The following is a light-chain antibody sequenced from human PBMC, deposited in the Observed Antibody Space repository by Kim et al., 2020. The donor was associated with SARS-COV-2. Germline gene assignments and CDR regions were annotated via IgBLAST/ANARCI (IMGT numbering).Light chain of an antibody. CDR2: VNSDGSF. CDR3: QTWDTVRVQ. Sequence: VTLPGSLNGGHSTNSIAWNQQQPEKGPRYLLSVNSDGSFIRGDGIPDRFSGSSSGAERYLIISSLQSEDETEYYCQTWDTVRVQFGGGTQLTVL. J-gene: IGLJ3*02. V-gene: IGLV4-69*01. CDR1: GGHSTNS.